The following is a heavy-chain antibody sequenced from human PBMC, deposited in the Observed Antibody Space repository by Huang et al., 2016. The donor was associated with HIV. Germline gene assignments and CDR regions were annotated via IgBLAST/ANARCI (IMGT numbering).Heavy chain of an antibody. CDR3: AREGETWYGRPTAAFEV. J-gene: IGHJ3*01. CDR1: GGTFNTLA. CDR2: RVPLLFAT. D-gene: IGHD6-13*01. V-gene: IGHV1-69*14. Sequence: VQLTQSGPEVKRPGSSVRVACTASGGTFNTLAFNWVRQAPGQGLEGLGGRVPLLFATNSAQRFRDRVTISADKSSRTVYLEVRGLSMADTAVFYCAREGETWYGRPTAAFEVWGQGTTVTVSS.